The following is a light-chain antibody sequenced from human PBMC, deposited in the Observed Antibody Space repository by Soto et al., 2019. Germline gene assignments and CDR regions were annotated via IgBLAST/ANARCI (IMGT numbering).Light chain of an antibody. J-gene: IGKJ4*01. Sequence: EIQVNKSPGTLSGSEGDRITITCRASQTISSWLAWYQQKPGKAPKLLIYKASTLKSGVPSRLCGSGSGTEFTLTISSLQPEDFATYYCQQLYSFPLTFGGGTKGDIK. V-gene: IGKV1-5*03. CDR1: QTISSW. CDR2: KAS. CDR3: QQLYSFPLT.